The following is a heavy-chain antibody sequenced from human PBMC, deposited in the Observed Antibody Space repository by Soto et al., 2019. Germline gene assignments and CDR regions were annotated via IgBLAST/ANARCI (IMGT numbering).Heavy chain of an antibody. CDR3: AKSSTSAYYPHFDY. CDR1: VFTFSSYG. D-gene: IGHD3-22*01. Sequence: GASLRLSCAAPVFTFSSYGMHWVRQAPGKGLEWVAVIWHDGSTQYYGDSVKGRFTISRDNSKNTLYLQMNRLRAEDTGVYYCAKSSTSAYYPHFDYWGQGTLVTVSS. V-gene: IGHV3-33*06. CDR2: IWHDGSTQ. J-gene: IGHJ4*02.